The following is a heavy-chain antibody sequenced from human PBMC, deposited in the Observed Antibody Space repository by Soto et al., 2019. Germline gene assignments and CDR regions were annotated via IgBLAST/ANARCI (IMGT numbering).Heavy chain of an antibody. D-gene: IGHD4-17*01. CDR2: IFSDNER. V-gene: IGHV2-26*01. CDR3: ARMNVDSYQFYYAMDV. Sequence: QVTLKESGPALVKPTETLTLTCTVSGFSLTTGKMGVSWIRQPPGKALECLAHIFSDNERSYSTSLQGRLPISKDTSGSQVVLSMTNVDPVDTATYYCARMNVDSYQFYYAMDVWGQGTTVTVSS. J-gene: IGHJ6*02. CDR1: GFSLTTGKMG.